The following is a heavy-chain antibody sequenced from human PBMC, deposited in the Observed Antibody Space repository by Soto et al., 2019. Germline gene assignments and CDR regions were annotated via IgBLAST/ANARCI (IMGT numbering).Heavy chain of an antibody. CDR1: GGSFGTYA. CDR3: AREDSSPFYYGVDV. Sequence: QVQLVQSGAEVKKPGSSVKVSCKASGGSFGTYAVSWVRLAPGQGLEWMGAIIPNFGSTNYAQKFQGRLTITADESTSTAYMELSRLKSEDTAVYYCAREDSSPFYYGVDVWGQGTSVTVSS. CDR2: IIPNFGST. D-gene: IGHD2-2*01. V-gene: IGHV1-69*01. J-gene: IGHJ6*02.